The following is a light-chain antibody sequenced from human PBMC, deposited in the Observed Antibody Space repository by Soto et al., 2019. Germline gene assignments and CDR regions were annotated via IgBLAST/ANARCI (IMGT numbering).Light chain of an antibody. V-gene: IGKV3-20*01. CDR1: QSVSSTY. CDR3: QGYGDSPPTYT. J-gene: IGKJ2*01. CDR2: ATF. Sequence: EIVLTQSPGTLSLSPGERATLSCRASQSVSSTYLAWYQHKPGQAPRLLIYATFNRANGIPDRFSGSGSGTDFNLAISRVEPEDFAVYYCQGYGDSPPTYTFGQGTRLEI.